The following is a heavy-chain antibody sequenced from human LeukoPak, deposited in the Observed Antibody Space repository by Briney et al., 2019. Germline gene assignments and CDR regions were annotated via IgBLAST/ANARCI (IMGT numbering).Heavy chain of an antibody. J-gene: IGHJ3*02. Sequence: GGSLRLSCAASGFSFSDFEMNWVRQAPGKGLEWLSYISSSGVTIYYADSVKGRFTISRDNAKNSLYLQMNSLRADDTAVYYCAKLLVTYYYDSSGYADAFDIWGQGTMVTVSS. CDR2: ISSSGVTI. CDR3: AKLLVTYYYDSSGYADAFDI. CDR1: GFSFSDFE. V-gene: IGHV3-48*03. D-gene: IGHD3-22*01.